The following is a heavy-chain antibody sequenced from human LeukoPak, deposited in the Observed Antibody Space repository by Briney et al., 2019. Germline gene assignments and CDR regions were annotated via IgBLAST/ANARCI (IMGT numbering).Heavy chain of an antibody. CDR3: AREEGIQIIDY. CDR1: GGSFSGYY. V-gene: IGHV4-4*07. J-gene: IGHJ4*02. D-gene: IGHD5-18*01. CDR2: IYTSGST. Sequence: SETLSLTCAVYGGSFSGYYWSWIRQPAGKGLEWIGRIYTSGSTNYNPSLKSRVTMSVDTSKNQFSLKLSSVTAADTAVYYCAREEGIQIIDYWGQGTLVTVSS.